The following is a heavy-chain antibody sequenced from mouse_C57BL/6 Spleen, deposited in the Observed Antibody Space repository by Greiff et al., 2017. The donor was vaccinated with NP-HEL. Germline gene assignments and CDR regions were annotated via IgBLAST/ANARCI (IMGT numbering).Heavy chain of an antibody. CDR2: ISSGSSTI. D-gene: IGHD1-2*01. J-gene: IGHJ3*01. CDR3: ARAYYGPASTY. CDR1: GFTFSDYG. Sequence: DVMLVESGGGLVKPGGSLKLSCAASGFTFSDYGMHWVRQAPEKGLEWVAYISSGSSTIYYADTVKGRFTISRDNAKNTLFLQMTSLRSEDTAMYYCARAYYGPASTYWGQGTLVTVSA. V-gene: IGHV5-17*01.